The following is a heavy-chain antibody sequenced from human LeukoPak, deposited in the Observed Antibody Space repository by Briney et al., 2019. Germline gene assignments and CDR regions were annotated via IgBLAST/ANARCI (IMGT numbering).Heavy chain of an antibody. D-gene: IGHD3-10*01. Sequence: SWLRQPPGKGLEWVSAISGGGGSTDYADSVKGRFTISRDNSKNTLYLQMNSLRAEDTAVYYCAKDSGANYYGSGTNRGYWGQGTLVTVSS. J-gene: IGHJ4*02. CDR3: AKDSGANYYGSGTNRGY. V-gene: IGHV3-23*01. CDR2: ISGGGGST.